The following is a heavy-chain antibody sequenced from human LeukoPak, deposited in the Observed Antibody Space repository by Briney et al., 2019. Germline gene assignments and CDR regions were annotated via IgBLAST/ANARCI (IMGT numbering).Heavy chain of an antibody. CDR2: FYKSGST. D-gene: IGHD2-21*01. CDR3: ARRGWHIPYWYFDL. V-gene: IGHV4-61*01. J-gene: IGHJ2*01. CDR1: GGSISSSNYY. Sequence: SETLSLTCIVSGGSISSSNYYWSWIRQPPGKGLEWIGYFYKSGSTNYNPSLKSRVSISVDTSKNQISLKVSSVSAADTAVYYCARRGWHIPYWYFDLWGRGTLVTVSS.